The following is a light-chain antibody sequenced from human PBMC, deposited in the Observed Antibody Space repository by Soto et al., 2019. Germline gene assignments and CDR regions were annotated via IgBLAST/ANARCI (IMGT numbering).Light chain of an antibody. CDR2: DVT. J-gene: IGLJ1*01. V-gene: IGLV2-11*01. CDR1: SSDVGGYNY. CDR3: CSYAGSYTDV. Sequence: QSALTQPRSVSGSPGQSVTISCTGTSSDVGGYNYVSWYQHHPGKAPKLMIYDVTKRTSGVRDRFSASKSGNTASLTISGLQAEDEADYYCCSYAGSYTDVFGTGTKLTVL.